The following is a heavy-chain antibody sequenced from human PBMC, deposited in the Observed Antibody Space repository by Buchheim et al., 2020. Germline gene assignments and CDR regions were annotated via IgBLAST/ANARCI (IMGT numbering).Heavy chain of an antibody. D-gene: IGHD2-15*01. V-gene: IGHV3-30-3*01. CDR3: AKADDCSGGSCYCFDY. Sequence: VQLMESGGGVVQPGKSLRLSCAASGFTSSRYPMHWVRQTPGKGLEWLAGISDDGTNTYYADSERGRFTISRDKKTLFLQMNSLRADDTALYYCAKADDCSGGSCYCFDYWGQGTL. CDR2: ISDDGTNT. J-gene: IGHJ4*02. CDR1: GFTSSRYP.